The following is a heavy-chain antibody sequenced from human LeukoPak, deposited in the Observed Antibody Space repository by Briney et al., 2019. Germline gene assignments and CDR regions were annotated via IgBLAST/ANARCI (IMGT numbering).Heavy chain of an antibody. CDR3: ARDREVTALYYHYYYMDV. J-gene: IGHJ6*03. CDR2: INPNSGGT. Sequence: ASVRVSCKASGYTFTGYYMHWVPQAPGQGLEWMGWINPNSGGTNYAQKFQGRVTMTRDRSISTAYMELSGLSSDDTAVYYCARDREVTALYYHYYYMDVWGTGTTVTVSS. CDR1: GYTFTGYY. D-gene: IGHD2-21*02. V-gene: IGHV1-2*02.